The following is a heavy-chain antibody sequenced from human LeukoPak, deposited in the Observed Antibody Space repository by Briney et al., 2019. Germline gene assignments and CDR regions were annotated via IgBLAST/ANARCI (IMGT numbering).Heavy chain of an antibody. D-gene: IGHD1-26*01. V-gene: IGHV3-74*01. Sequence: GGSLRLSCAASGFIFSSYWMHWVRHAPGKGLAWVSRINTDGSSTSYADSVKGRFTISRDSAKNTLYLQMNSLRAEDTAVYYCARDFVVGATSYFDHWGQGTLVTVSS. CDR1: GFIFSSYW. J-gene: IGHJ4*02. CDR2: INTDGSST. CDR3: ARDFVVGATSYFDH.